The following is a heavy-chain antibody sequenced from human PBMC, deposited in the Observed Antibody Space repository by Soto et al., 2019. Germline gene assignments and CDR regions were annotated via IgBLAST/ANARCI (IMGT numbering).Heavy chain of an antibody. CDR1: GFTFSSYA. J-gene: IGHJ4*02. Sequence: GGSLRLSCAASGFTFSSYAMSWVRQAPGKGLEWVSAISGSGGSTYYADSVKGRFTIFRDNSKNTLYLQMNSLRAEDTAVYYCAKNIPSGLTTPIDYWGQGTLVTVSS. CDR2: ISGSGGST. CDR3: AKNIPSGLTTPIDY. V-gene: IGHV3-23*01. D-gene: IGHD2-15*01.